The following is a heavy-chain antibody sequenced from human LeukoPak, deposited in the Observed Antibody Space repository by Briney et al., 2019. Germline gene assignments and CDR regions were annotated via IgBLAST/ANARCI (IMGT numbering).Heavy chain of an antibody. D-gene: IGHD3-22*01. CDR2: ISSSGSTI. J-gene: IGHJ4*02. Sequence: PGGSLRLSCAASGFTFSTYSMNWVHQAPGKGLEWVSYISSSGSTIYYADSVKGRFTISRDNAKNSLYLQMNSLRAEDTAVYYCARFHRDLTVPGPHKYYYDSSGYYYSTPNFDYWGQGTLVTVSS. CDR3: ARFHRDLTVPGPHKYYYDSSGYYYSTPNFDY. CDR1: GFTFSTYS. V-gene: IGHV3-48*04.